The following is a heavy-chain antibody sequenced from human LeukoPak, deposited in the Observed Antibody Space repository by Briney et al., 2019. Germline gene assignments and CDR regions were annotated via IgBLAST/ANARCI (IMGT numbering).Heavy chain of an antibody. CDR1: GFTFSSYV. J-gene: IGHJ4*02. D-gene: IGHD3-22*01. CDR2: ISGSGGST. Sequence: GGSLRLSCAASGFTFSSYVMSWVRQAPGKGLEWVSAISGSGGSTYYADSVKGRFTISRDNSKNTLYLQMNSLRAEDTAVYYCAKTPRIVVVMSRYFDYWGQGTLVTVSS. V-gene: IGHV3-23*01. CDR3: AKTPRIVVVMSRYFDY.